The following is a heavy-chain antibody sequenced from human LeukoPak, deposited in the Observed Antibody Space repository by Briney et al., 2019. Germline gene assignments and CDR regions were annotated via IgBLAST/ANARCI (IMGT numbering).Heavy chain of an antibody. D-gene: IGHD2-21*01. J-gene: IGHJ4*02. CDR1: GFTFSSYA. V-gene: IGHV3-30-3*01. CDR2: ISYDGSNK. Sequence: GGSLRLSCAASGFTFSSYAMHWVRQAPGKGLEWVAVISYDGSNKYYADSVKGRFTISRDNAKNSLYLQMNSLRVEDTAVYYCARESGLGVISPYSDFWGQGTLVTVSP. CDR3: ARESGLGVISPYSDF.